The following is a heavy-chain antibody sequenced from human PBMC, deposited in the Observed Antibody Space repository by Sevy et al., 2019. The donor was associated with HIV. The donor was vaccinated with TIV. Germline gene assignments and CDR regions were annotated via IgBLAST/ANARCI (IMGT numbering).Heavy chain of an antibody. CDR1: GYTFTDDY. J-gene: IGHJ6*02. V-gene: IGHV1-2*06. D-gene: IGHD1-7*01. CDR3: ARDAAGGTTNSGIDV. CDR2: IYPNSGGT. Sequence: ASVKVYCKASGYTFTDDYLHWVRQAPGQGLEWMGRIYPNSGGTNYAQKFQGRVTMTRDTSISTAYMELSRLRPDDTAAYFCARDAAGGTTNSGIDVRGQGTTVTVSS.